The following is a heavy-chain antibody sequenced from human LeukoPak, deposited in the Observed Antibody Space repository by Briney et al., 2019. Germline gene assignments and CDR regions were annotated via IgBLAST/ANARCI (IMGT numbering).Heavy chain of an antibody. V-gene: IGHV4-61*02. CDR1: GGSISSGFYY. J-gene: IGHJ4*02. Sequence: SETLSLTCTVSGGSISSGFYYWSWIRQPAGKGLEWIGRIYTSGSTNYNPSFKSRISISVDTSKNQFSLKLTSVTAADTAVYYCAREHPRGEVDDFDYWGQGTLVTVSS. D-gene: IGHD3-16*01. CDR3: AREHPRGEVDDFDY. CDR2: IYTSGST.